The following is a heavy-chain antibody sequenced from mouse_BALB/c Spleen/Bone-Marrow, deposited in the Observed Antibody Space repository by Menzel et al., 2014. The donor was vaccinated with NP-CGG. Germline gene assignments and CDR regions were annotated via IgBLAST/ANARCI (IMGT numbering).Heavy chain of an antibody. J-gene: IGHJ3*01. CDR3: ARDVGYGNYFVY. CDR1: GFTFXDFY. V-gene: IGHV7-1*02. Sequence: EVMLVESGGGLVQPGDSLRLSCATSGFTFXDFYMEWVRQPPGKRLEWIAASRNKAKYYTTEYSASVKGRFIVSRDTSQSVLYPQMNALRAEDTAIYYCARDVGYGNYFVYWGQGTLVTVSA. CDR2: SRNKAKYYTT. D-gene: IGHD2-10*02.